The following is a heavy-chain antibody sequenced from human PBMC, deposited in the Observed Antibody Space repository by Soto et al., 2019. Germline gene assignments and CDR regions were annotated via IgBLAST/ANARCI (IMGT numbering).Heavy chain of an antibody. J-gene: IGHJ4*02. V-gene: IGHV4-39*01. CDR3: ARQDYGDYVDYFDY. CDR2: IYYSGST. Sequence: SETLSLTCTVSGGSISSSSYYWGWIRQPPGKGLEWIGSIYYSGSTYYNPSLKSRVTISVDTSKNQFSLKLSSVTAADTAVYYCARQDYGDYVDYFDYWGQGTLVTVSS. D-gene: IGHD4-17*01. CDR1: GGSISSSSYY.